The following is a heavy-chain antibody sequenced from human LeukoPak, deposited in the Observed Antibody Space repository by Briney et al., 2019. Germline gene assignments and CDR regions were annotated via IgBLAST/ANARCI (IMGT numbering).Heavy chain of an antibody. Sequence: SETLSLTCAVSGGSISSGGYSWSWIRQPPGKGPEWIGYIYHSGSGYYNPSLKSRVTISIDKSKNQFSLKLSSVTAADTAVYYCARDARGSYYAFDVWGQGTMVTVSS. CDR3: ARDARGSYYAFDV. CDR2: IYHSGSG. V-gene: IGHV4-30-2*01. CDR1: GGSISSGGYS. J-gene: IGHJ3*01. D-gene: IGHD1-26*01.